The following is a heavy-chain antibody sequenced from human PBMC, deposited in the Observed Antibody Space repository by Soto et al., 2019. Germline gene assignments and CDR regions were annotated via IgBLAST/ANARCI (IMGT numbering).Heavy chain of an antibody. CDR1: GFTFSSYA. D-gene: IGHD6-19*01. V-gene: IGHV3-30-3*01. Sequence: QVQLVESGGGVVQPGRSLRLSCAASGFTFSSYAMHWVRQAPGKGLEWVAVISYDGSNKYYADSVKGRFTISRDNSKNTLYLQTNSLRAEDTAVYYCARDRGDSSGWNKPNYYYYGMDVWGQGTTVTVSS. J-gene: IGHJ6*02. CDR3: ARDRGDSSGWNKPNYYYYGMDV. CDR2: ISYDGSNK.